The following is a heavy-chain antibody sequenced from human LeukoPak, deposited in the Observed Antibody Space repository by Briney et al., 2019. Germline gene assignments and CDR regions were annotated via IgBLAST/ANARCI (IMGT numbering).Heavy chain of an antibody. CDR1: GFNFSSYG. CDR3: AKDLAITMIVVVSPLDY. Sequence: GGSLRLSCAASGFNFSSYGMHWVRQSPGKGLEWVAFIRYDGSNKYYADSVKGRFTISRDNSKNTLYLQMNSLRAEDTAVYYCAKDLAITMIVVVSPLDYWGQGTLVTVSS. J-gene: IGHJ4*02. CDR2: IRYDGSNK. V-gene: IGHV3-30*02. D-gene: IGHD3-22*01.